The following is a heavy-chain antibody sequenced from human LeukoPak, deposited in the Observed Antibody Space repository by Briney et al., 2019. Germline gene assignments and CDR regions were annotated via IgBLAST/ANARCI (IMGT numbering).Heavy chain of an antibody. Sequence: GGTLRLSCAASGFTFSSSAMSWVRQAPGKGLEWVSSISGSGDSTYYADSVKGRFTISRDNSKNTLYLQMNSLRAEDTAVYYCARDDGSYSRSPGFDYWGQGTLVAVSS. D-gene: IGHD1-26*01. J-gene: IGHJ4*02. CDR3: ARDDGSYSRSPGFDY. CDR1: GFTFSSSA. CDR2: ISGSGDST. V-gene: IGHV3-23*01.